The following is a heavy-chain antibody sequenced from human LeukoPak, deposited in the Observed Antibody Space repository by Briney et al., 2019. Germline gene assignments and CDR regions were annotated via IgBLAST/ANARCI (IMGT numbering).Heavy chain of an antibody. V-gene: IGHV3-48*04. J-gene: IGHJ4*02. Sequence: GGSLRLSCAASGFTFSSYSMNWVRQAPGKGLEWVSYISSSSSTIKYADSVKGRFTISRDNAKNSLYLQMNSLRAEDTAVYYCARAGGGGYPFDYWGQGALVTVPS. CDR3: ARAGGGGYPFDY. CDR1: GFTFSSYS. D-gene: IGHD1-26*01. CDR2: ISSSSSTI.